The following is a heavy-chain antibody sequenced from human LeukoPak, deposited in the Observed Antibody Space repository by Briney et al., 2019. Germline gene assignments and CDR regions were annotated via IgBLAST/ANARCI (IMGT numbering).Heavy chain of an antibody. Sequence: AQTLSLTCAVSGGSINNGGYSWSWIRQPPGKGLEWIGYIYHSESTYYNPSLKNRVTISIDRSKNQLSLNLSSVTAADTAVYYCARVAAHWFDPWGQGTLVTVSS. CDR2: IYHSEST. J-gene: IGHJ5*02. D-gene: IGHD6-25*01. V-gene: IGHV4-30-2*01. CDR1: GGSINNGGYS. CDR3: ARVAAHWFDP.